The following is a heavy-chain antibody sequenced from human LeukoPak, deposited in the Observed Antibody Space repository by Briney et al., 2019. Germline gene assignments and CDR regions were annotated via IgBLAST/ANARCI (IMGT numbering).Heavy chain of an antibody. CDR2: ISSNGGST. V-gene: IGHV3-64D*06. Sequence: GGSLRLSCSASGFTFSSYAMHWVRQAPGKGLEYVSAISSNGGSTYYADSVKGRFTISRDNSKNTLYLQLSSLRAEDTAVYYCVKSPRSSWTNWFDPWGQGTLVTASS. J-gene: IGHJ5*02. CDR3: VKSPRSSWTNWFDP. CDR1: GFTFSSYA. D-gene: IGHD6-13*01.